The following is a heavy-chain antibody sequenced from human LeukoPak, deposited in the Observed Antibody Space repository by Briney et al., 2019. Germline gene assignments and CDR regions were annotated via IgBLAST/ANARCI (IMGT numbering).Heavy chain of an antibody. CDR3: ARDGLGLRQRGYYYYNMAV. V-gene: IGHV3-43D*03. D-gene: IGHD3-16*01. Sequence: GGSPRLSCAASGFSFDDYAMHWVRQAPGKGLEWVSLISWNGGNTHYADSVKGRFTISRDNSKKSLNLQMNSLRAEDTALYYCARDGLGLRQRGYYYYNMAVGGKGTTVTV. J-gene: IGHJ6*03. CDR1: GFSFDDYA. CDR2: ISWNGGNT.